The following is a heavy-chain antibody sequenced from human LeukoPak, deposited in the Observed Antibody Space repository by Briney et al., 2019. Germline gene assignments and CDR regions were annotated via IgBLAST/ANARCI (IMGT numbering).Heavy chain of an antibody. CDR3: ARDPEDSYGSNYYYYYMDV. CDR2: IYYSGST. D-gene: IGHD5-18*01. CDR1: GYSIISGYY. V-gene: IGHV4-38-2*02. Sequence: SETLSLTCSFSGYSIISGYYWGWIRQPPGQGLEGLVGIYYSGSTYYNPSLKSRVTISVDTSKNQFSLKLSSVTAADTAVYYCARDPEDSYGSNYYYYYMDVWGKGTTVTVSS. J-gene: IGHJ6*03.